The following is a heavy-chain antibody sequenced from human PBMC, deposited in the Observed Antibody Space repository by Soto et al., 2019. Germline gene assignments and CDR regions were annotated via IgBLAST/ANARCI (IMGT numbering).Heavy chain of an antibody. CDR2: INPSGGST. Sequence: ASVKVSCKASGYTFTSYYMHWVRQAPGQGLEWMGIINPSGGSTSYAQKFQGRVTMTRDTSTSTVYMELSSLRSEDTAVYYCARVTKTRQWLYYFDYWGQGTLVTGSS. D-gene: IGHD6-19*01. J-gene: IGHJ4*02. V-gene: IGHV1-46*01. CDR3: ARVTKTRQWLYYFDY. CDR1: GYTFTSYY.